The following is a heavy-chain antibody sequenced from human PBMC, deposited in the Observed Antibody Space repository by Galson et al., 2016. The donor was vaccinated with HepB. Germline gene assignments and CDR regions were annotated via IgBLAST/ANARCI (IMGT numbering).Heavy chain of an antibody. CDR1: TDSISTKFYY. Sequence: SETLSLTCTVSTDSISTKFYYWSWIRQPPGKGLEWIASIYNSGTTYYNPSLKSRVTMSVDKSTKQFSLKLNSLTAADTAVYYCARTGYSSSYYRLTHFDYWGQGTLVTVSS. V-gene: IGHV4-39*07. D-gene: IGHD6-13*01. CDR2: IYNSGTT. J-gene: IGHJ4*02. CDR3: ARTGYSSSYYRLTHFDY.